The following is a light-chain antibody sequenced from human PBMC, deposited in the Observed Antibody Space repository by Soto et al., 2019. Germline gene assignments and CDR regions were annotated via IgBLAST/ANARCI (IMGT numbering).Light chain of an antibody. CDR1: TGAVTSDFY. Sequence: QAVVTQEPSLTVSPGETVTLTCASNTGAVTSDFYPSWFQQKPGQAPRALIYSTDNRHSWTPARYSGSLLGGKAALTLSGVQPEDEADYFCLLYYGGTRIFGGGTNLTVL. J-gene: IGLJ2*01. V-gene: IGLV7-43*01. CDR2: STD. CDR3: LLYYGGTRI.